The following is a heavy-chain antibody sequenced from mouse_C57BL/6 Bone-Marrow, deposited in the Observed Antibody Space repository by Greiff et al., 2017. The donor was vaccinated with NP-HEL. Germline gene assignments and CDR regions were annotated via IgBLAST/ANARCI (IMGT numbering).Heavy chain of an antibody. V-gene: IGHV1-4*01. CDR1: GYTFTSYT. CDR2: INPSSGYP. D-gene: IGHD1-1*01. Sequence: VQVVESGAELARPGASVKMSCKASGYTFTSYTMHWVKQRPGQGLEWIGYINPSSGYPKYNQKFKDKATLTADKSSSTAYLQLSSLTSEDSAVYYCASPPTTDYWGQGTTLTVSS. J-gene: IGHJ2*01. CDR3: ASPPTTDY.